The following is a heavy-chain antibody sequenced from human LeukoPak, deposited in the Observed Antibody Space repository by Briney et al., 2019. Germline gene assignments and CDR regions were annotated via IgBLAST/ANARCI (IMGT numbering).Heavy chain of an antibody. D-gene: IGHD2/OR15-2a*01. CDR2: ICTSGNT. V-gene: IGHV4-61*02. CDR1: GGSISSGSSY. CDR3: TRGDNT. J-gene: IGHJ5*02. Sequence: SQTLSLTCTVSGGSISSGSSYWSWIRQPAGKGLEWIGRICTSGNTNYKPSLQSRVTISVDTAKNQFSLKLSPVTAADTAVYYCTRGDNTWGQGTLVTVSS.